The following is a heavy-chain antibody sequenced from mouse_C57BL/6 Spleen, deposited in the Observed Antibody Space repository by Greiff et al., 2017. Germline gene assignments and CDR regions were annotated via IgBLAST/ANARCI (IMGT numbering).Heavy chain of an antibody. V-gene: IGHV6-6*01. CDR1: GFTFSDAW. CDR3: TGGGRDYDARYFDV. Sequence: DVQLVESGGGLVQPGGSMKLSCAASGFTFSDAWMDWVRQSPEKGLEWVAEIRNKANNHATYYAESVKGRFTISRDDSKSSVYLQMNSLRAEDTGIYYCTGGGRDYDARYFDVWGTGTTVTVSS. J-gene: IGHJ1*03. CDR2: IRNKANNHAT. D-gene: IGHD2-4*01.